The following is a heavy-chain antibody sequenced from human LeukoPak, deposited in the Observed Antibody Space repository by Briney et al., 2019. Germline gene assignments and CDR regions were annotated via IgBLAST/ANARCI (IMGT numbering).Heavy chain of an antibody. J-gene: IGHJ3*02. Sequence: PGRSLRLSCAASGFTFDGYAMHWVRQAPGKGLEWVSGISWNSGSIGYADSVKGRFTISRDNAKNSLYLQMNSLRAEDTALYYCAKDRSAAALQSEAFDIWGQGTMVTVSS. V-gene: IGHV3-9*01. CDR2: ISWNSGSI. CDR3: AKDRSAAALQSEAFDI. CDR1: GFTFDGYA. D-gene: IGHD6-13*01.